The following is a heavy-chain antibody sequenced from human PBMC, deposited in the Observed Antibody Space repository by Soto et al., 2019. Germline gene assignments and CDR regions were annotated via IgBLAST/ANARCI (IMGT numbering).Heavy chain of an antibody. Sequence: GGSLRLSCAASGFTFSSYSMNWVRQAPGKGLEWVSYIISSSSTIYYADSVKGRFTISRDNAKNSLYLQMNSLRAEDTAVYYCARGSPSPLDYWGQGTLVTVSS. CDR3: ARGSPSPLDY. CDR2: IISSSSTI. V-gene: IGHV3-48*01. J-gene: IGHJ4*02. CDR1: GFTFSSYS.